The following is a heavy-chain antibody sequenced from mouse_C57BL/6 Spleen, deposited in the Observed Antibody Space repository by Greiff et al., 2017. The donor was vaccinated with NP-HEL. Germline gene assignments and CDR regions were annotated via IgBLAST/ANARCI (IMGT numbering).Heavy chain of an antibody. D-gene: IGHD6-1*01. J-gene: IGHJ3*01. CDR1: GYTFTSYW. V-gene: IGHV1-52*01. CDR3: ARPDPLSWFAY. Sequence: QVQLQQPGAELVRPGSSVKLSCKASGYTFTSYWMHWVKQRPIQGLEWIGNIDPSDSENHYNQKFKDKATLTVEKSSSTAYMQLSSLASEDSAVYYCARPDPLSWFAYWGQGTLVTVSA. CDR2: IDPSDSEN.